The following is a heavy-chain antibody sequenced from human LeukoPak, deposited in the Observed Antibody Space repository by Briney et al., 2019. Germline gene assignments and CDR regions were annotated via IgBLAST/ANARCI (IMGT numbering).Heavy chain of an antibody. CDR3: ATYSGSYYRAFDI. CDR1: GYTLTELS. D-gene: IGHD1-26*01. Sequence: GASVKVSCKVSGYTLTELSMHWVRLAPGKGLEWMGGFDSEDGETIYAQKFQGRVTMTEDTSTDTAYMELSSLRSEDTAVYYCATYSGSYYRAFDIWGQGTMVTVSS. V-gene: IGHV1-24*01. J-gene: IGHJ3*02. CDR2: FDSEDGET.